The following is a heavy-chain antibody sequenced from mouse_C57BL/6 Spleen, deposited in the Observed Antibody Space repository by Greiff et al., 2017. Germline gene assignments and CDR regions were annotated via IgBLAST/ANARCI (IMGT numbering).Heavy chain of an antibody. CDR3: TRWDYFDY. J-gene: IGHJ2*01. CDR2: IDPGTGGT. Sequence: VQLQQSGAELVRPGASVTLSCKASGYTFTDYEMHWVKQTPVHGLEWIGAIDPGTGGTAYNQTFKGKAILTADKSSSTAYIELRSLTSEDSAVYYCTRWDYFDYWGQGTTLTVSS. V-gene: IGHV1-15*01. CDR1: GYTFTDYE.